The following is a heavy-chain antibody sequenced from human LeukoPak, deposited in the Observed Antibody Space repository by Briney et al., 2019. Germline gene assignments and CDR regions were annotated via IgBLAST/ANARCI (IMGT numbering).Heavy chain of an antibody. V-gene: IGHV3-21*01. CDR1: VVTFNSYS. Sequence: PGESLRLSCAASVVTFNSYSVNWVRKAPWKGREWVSSISGSDNYIFYADSVKGRFTISRDNAKNSLYLQMNSLRAEDTAVYYCARDLSVYYYGSGSYRFDPWGQGTLVTVSS. CDR3: ARDLSVYYYGSGSYRFDP. J-gene: IGHJ5*02. CDR2: ISGSDNYI. D-gene: IGHD3-10*01.